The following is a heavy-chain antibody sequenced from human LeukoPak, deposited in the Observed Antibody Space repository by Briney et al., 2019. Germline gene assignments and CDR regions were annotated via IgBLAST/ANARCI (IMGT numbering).Heavy chain of an antibody. CDR3: ARDLRGLIAFDI. Sequence: PGGSLRLSCAASGFTFSSYSMNWVRQAPGKGLEWVSSISSSSSYIYYVDSVKGRFTISRDNAKNSLYLQMNSLRAEDTAVYYCARDLRGLIAFDIWGQGTMVTVSS. CDR2: ISSSSSYI. D-gene: IGHD3-16*01. J-gene: IGHJ3*02. V-gene: IGHV3-21*01. CDR1: GFTFSSYS.